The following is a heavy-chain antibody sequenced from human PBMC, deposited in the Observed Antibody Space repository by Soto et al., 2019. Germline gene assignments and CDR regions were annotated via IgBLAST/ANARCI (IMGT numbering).Heavy chain of an antibody. CDR1: GFTFGDSY. CDR3: VRGGGGGLFDP. Sequence: NPGGSLRLSCAVSGFTFGDSYMSWIRQAPGKGLEWLSYISPGSRYPAYADSVKGRFTISRDNAKRSLYLQMMSLTAEGTAIYYCVRGGGGGLFDPWGQGTMVTVSS. V-gene: IGHV3-11*06. J-gene: IGHJ5*02. CDR2: ISPGSRYP. D-gene: IGHD2-21*01.